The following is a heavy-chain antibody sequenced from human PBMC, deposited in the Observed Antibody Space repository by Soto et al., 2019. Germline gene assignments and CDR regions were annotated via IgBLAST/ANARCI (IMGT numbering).Heavy chain of an antibody. Sequence: GGSLRLSCAASGFTFSSYGMHWVRQAPGKGLEWVAVIWYDGSNKYYADSVKGRFTISRDNSKNTLYLQMNSLRAEDTAVYYCARRGWEEIRSYYYYYMDVWGKGTTVTVSS. D-gene: IGHD1-26*01. CDR2: IWYDGSNK. V-gene: IGHV3-33*01. CDR1: GFTFSSYG. J-gene: IGHJ6*03. CDR3: ARRGWEEIRSYYYYYMDV.